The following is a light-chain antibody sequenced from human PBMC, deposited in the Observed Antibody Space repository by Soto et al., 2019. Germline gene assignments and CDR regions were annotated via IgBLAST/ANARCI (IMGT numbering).Light chain of an antibody. CDR1: SSDVGGYNY. V-gene: IGLV2-14*01. CDR3: SSYTSSSTLCV. J-gene: IGLJ1*01. CDR2: EVS. Sequence: QSALTQPASVSGSPGQSITISCTGTSSDVGGYNYVSWYQQHPGKAPKLMIYEVSNRPSGVSNRFSGSKSGKTASLTISGLQAEDEADYYCSSYTSSSTLCVFGTGTQLTVL.